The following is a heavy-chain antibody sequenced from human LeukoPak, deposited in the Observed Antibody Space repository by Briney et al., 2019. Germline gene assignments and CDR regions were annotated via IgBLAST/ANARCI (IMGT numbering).Heavy chain of an antibody. CDR1: GGSISSYY. CDR3: ARGSDYGDAYFDY. D-gene: IGHD4-17*01. J-gene: IGHJ4*02. Sequence: PSETLSLTCTVSGGSISSYYWSWIRRPPGKGLEWIGYIYYSGSTYYNPSLKSRVTISVDTSKNQFSLKLSSVTAADTAVYYCARGSDYGDAYFDYWGQGTLVTVSS. V-gene: IGHV4-59*12. CDR2: IYYSGST.